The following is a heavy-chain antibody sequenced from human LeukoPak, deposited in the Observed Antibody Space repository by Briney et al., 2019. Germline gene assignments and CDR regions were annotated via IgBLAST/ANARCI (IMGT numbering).Heavy chain of an antibody. CDR3: ARAYDTSGYSDLGY. CDR2: ISSSGSTI. V-gene: IGHV3-48*03. Sequence: GGSLRLSCAASGFTFSSYEMNWVRQAPGKGLEWVSYISSSGSTIYYADSVKGRFTISRDNAKNSLYQEMNSLRGEDTAVYYCARAYDTSGYSDLGYWGQGTLVTVSS. CDR1: GFTFSSYE. D-gene: IGHD3-22*01. J-gene: IGHJ4*02.